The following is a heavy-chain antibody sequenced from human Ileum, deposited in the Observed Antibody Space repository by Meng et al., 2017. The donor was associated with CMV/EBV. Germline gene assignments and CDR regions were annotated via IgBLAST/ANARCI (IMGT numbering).Heavy chain of an antibody. V-gene: IGHV1-3*04. CDR2: ISTSTGGR. J-gene: IGHJ4*02. CDR1: QSIFSLYP. Sequence: SFQTSQSIFSLYPLPWFRLSPGRGLESMSWISTSTGGRRYSEPYQGRLTITTDTCATAAYMEMSSLTSQDAAVYYCAGVVSDGIDFWGEGTLVTVSS. CDR3: AGVVSDGIDF. D-gene: IGHD2-21*02.